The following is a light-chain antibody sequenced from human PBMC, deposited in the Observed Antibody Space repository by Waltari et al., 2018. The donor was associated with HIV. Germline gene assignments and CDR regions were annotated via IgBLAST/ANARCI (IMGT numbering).Light chain of an antibody. V-gene: IGKV1-5*03. J-gene: IGKJ4*01. CDR1: QSISGG. Sequence: DIQMTQSPSTLSASVGDRVTITCRASQSISGGLALYQKRPGQAPKLLIYKASSLESGVPSRFSGSESGTEFTLAISSLQPDDFATYYCQQYDTYPLTFGGGTKVEIK. CDR2: KAS. CDR3: QQYDTYPLT.